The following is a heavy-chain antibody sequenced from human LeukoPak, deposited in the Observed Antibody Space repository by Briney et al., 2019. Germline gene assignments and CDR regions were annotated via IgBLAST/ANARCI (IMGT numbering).Heavy chain of an antibody. CDR1: GGSFSGYY. CDR3: ARGRKPMTTVVKDRRYYYGMDV. CDR2: INHSGST. D-gene: IGHD4-4*01. Sequence: SETLSLTCAVYGGSFSGYYWSWIRQPPGKGLEWIGEINHSGSTNYNPSLKSRVTISVDTSKNQFSLKLSPVTAADTAVYYCARGRKPMTTVVKDRRYYYGMDVWGQGTTVTVSS. V-gene: IGHV4-34*01. J-gene: IGHJ6*02.